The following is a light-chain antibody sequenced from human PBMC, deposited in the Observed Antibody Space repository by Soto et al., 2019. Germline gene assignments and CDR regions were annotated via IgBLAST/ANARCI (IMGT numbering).Light chain of an antibody. Sequence: QLTQSPSSLSASLGDRVIITCRASQALSGFLVWYQQNPGQAPKLLIYGASTLQSGVPSRFSGSGSGTDFTLTISSLQPADIATYYCQQFKSYPYTFGQGTKLEIK. CDR2: GAS. CDR3: QQFKSYPYT. J-gene: IGKJ2*01. V-gene: IGKV1-9*01. CDR1: QALSGF.